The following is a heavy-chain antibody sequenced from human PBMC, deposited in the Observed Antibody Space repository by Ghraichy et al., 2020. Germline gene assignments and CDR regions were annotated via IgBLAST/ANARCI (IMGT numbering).Heavy chain of an antibody. CDR1: GFTFSSYG. CDR3: ARDSSSWYGYFQH. J-gene: IGHJ1*01. D-gene: IGHD6-13*01. Sequence: GESLNISCAASGFTFSSYGMHWVRQAPGKGLEWVAVIWYDGSNKYYADSVKGRFTISRDNSKNTLYLQMNSLRAEDTAVYYCARDSSSWYGYFQHWGQGTLVTVSS. V-gene: IGHV3-33*01. CDR2: IWYDGSNK.